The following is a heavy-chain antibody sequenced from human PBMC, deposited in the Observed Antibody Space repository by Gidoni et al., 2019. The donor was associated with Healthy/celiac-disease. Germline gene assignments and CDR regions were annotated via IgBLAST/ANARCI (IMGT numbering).Heavy chain of an antibody. CDR1: GGSISSSSYY. D-gene: IGHD4-17*01. J-gene: IGHJ5*02. CDR2: IYYSGST. Sequence: QLQLQESGPGLVKPSETLSLTCTVSGGSISSSSYYWGWIRQPPGKGLEWIGSIYYSGSTYYNPSLKSRVTISVDTSKNQFSLKLSSVTAADTAVYYCARPTVTTSGYWFDPWGQGTLVTVSS. V-gene: IGHV4-39*01. CDR3: ARPTVTTSGYWFDP.